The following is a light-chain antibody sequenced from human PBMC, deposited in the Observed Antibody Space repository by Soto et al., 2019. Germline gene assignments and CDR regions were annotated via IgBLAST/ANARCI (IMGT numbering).Light chain of an antibody. Sequence: QSALTQPASVSGSPGQSITISCTGTSSDIGGYNFVSWYQQHPGKAPKLMIYEVTNRPSGISNRFSGSKSGNTASLTISGVQPEDEADYYCSSYRTMTTLVFGGGTKVTV. CDR3: SSYRTMTTLV. CDR2: EVT. CDR1: SSDIGGYNF. V-gene: IGLV2-14*01. J-gene: IGLJ2*01.